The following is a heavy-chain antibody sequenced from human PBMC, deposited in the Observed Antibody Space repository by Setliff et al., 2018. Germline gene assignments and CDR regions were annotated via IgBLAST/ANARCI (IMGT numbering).Heavy chain of an antibody. V-gene: IGHV4-59*08. D-gene: IGHD3-3*01. J-gene: IGHJ6*03. CDR1: GGSFTPYY. Sequence: SETLSLTCTVSGGSFTPYYWSWIRQPPGKGLEWIGYVYYSGTAYYNPSLKSRVTVIVDTSKNQFSLRLSSVTAADTAVYYCARVTGFFYVDAWGKGTTVTVS. CDR2: VYYSGTA. CDR3: ARVTGFFYVDA.